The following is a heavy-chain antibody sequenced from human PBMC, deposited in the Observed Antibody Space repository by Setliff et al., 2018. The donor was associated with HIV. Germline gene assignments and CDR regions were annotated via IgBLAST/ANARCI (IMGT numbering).Heavy chain of an antibody. D-gene: IGHD3-22*01. J-gene: IGHJ4*02. CDR3: ARGAPTMLIVVVNLDY. V-gene: IGHV3-21*01. CDR2: ISSSSSYI. CDR1: GFTFSSYS. Sequence: PGGSLRLSCAASGFTFSSYSMNWVRQAPGKGLEWVSSISSSSSYIYYADSVKGRFTISRDNAKNSLYPQKDSLRAEDTAVYYRARGAPTMLIVVVNLDYWGQGTLVTVSS.